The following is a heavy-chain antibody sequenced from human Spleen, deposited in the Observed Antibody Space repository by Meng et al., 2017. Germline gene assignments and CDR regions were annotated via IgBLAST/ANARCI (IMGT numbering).Heavy chain of an antibody. Sequence: GESLKISCAASGLTFDDYGMSWVRQAPGKGLEWVSGISWNGGRTGYADSVKGRFTISRDNAKNSLYLQMNSLRAGDTALYYCAGDWYRDYYYYGMDVWGQGTTVTVSS. J-gene: IGHJ6*02. CDR3: AGDWYRDYYYYGMDV. D-gene: IGHD6-13*01. V-gene: IGHV3-20*04. CDR2: ISWNGGRT. CDR1: GLTFDDYG.